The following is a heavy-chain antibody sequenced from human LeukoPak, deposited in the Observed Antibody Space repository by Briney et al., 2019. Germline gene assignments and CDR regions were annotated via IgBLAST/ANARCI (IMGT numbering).Heavy chain of an antibody. CDR1: GFTFSSYE. J-gene: IGHJ6*02. D-gene: IGHD3-16*01. V-gene: IGHV3-48*03. CDR2: ISSSGSTI. Sequence: GGSLRLSCAASGFTFSSYEMNWVRQAPGKGLEGVSYISSSGSTIYYADSVKGRFTISRDNAKNSLYLQMNSLRAEDTAVYYCARDYAFGATYYYYYGMDVWGQGTTVTVSS. CDR3: ARDYAFGATYYYYYGMDV.